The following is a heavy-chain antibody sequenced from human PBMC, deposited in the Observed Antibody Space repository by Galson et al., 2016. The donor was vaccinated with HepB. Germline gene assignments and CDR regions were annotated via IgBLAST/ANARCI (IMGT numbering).Heavy chain of an antibody. CDR2: IYSSGST. CDR3: ARVYYPNWFDP. D-gene: IGHD3-10*01. J-gene: IGHJ5*02. CDR1: GGSISSGGYY. V-gene: IGHV4-31*03. Sequence: TLSLTCTVSGGSISSGGYYWSWIRQLPGKGPEWIGYIYSSGSTYYNPSLKSRVTISVDTSKNQFSLNLSSVTAADTAVYYCARVYYPNWFDPWGQGTLVTVSS.